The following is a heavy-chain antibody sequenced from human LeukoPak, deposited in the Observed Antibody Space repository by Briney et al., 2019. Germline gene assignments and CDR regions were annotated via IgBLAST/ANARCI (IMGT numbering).Heavy chain of an antibody. CDR3: AKGRNVLRYPYGMDV. CDR2: ISASGGST. V-gene: IGHV3-23*01. J-gene: IGHJ6*02. D-gene: IGHD3-9*01. Sequence: GGSLRLSCAASGFTFSSYAMSWVRQAPGKGLEWVSAISASGGSTYYADSVKGRFTISRDNSKNTLYQQMNSLRAEDTAVYYCAKGRNVLRYPYGMDVWGQGTTVTVSS. CDR1: GFTFSSYA.